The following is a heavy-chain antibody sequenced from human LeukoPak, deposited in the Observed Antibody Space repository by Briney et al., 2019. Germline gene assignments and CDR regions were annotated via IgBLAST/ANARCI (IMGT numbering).Heavy chain of an antibody. CDR2: ISSGTSYI. Sequence: GGSLRLSCAVSGFTFRSYDMGWVRQAPGKGLEWVSSISSGTSYIYYADSVKGRFTISRDNAKNSLYLQMNSLRAEDTAVYYCARSSDRYGMDVWGQGTTVTVSS. V-gene: IGHV3-21*01. CDR3: ARSSDRYGMDV. J-gene: IGHJ6*02. D-gene: IGHD2-15*01. CDR1: GFTFRSYD.